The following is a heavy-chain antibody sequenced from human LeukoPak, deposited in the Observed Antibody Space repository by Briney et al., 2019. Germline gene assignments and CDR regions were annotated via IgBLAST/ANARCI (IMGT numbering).Heavy chain of an antibody. Sequence: SETLSLTCTVPGGSISSYYWSWIRQPPGKGLEWIGYIYYSGSTNYNPSLKSRVTISVDTSKNQFSLKLSSVTAADTAVYYCARGGTNITMVRGVIAFWRPFDYWGQGTLVTVSS. V-gene: IGHV4-59*01. CDR2: IYYSGST. CDR3: ARGGTNITMVRGVIAFWRPFDY. J-gene: IGHJ4*02. D-gene: IGHD3-10*01. CDR1: GGSISSYY.